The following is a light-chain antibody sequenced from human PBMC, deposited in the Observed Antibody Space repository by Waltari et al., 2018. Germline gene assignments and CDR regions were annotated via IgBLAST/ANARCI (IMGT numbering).Light chain of an antibody. CDR2: GAS. V-gene: IGKV1-39*01. J-gene: IGKJ2*02. CDR3: QQSYSTPRT. Sequence: DIQMTQSPSSLSASVGDRVTITCRASQSISSYLNWYQQKPGKAPKLLIYGASSLQSGVPSRFSCSGSGTDFTLTISSLQPEDFATYYCQQSYSTPRTFGQGTKLEIK. CDR1: QSISSY.